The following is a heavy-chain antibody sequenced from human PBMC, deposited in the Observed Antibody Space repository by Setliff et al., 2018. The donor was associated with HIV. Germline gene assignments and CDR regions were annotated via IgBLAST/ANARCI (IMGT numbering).Heavy chain of an antibody. CDR1: GFTFSNHW. D-gene: IGHD3-3*01. J-gene: IGHJ3*02. V-gene: IGHV3-74*01. CDR2: INPEGGST. Sequence: PGGSLRLSCAASGFTFSNHWMHWVRQAPGKGLVWVARINPEGGSTGYADSVKGRFTISRDNARNSLYLQMNSLRAEDTAMYYCTRDLDLTGGEAFDIWGQGTMVTVSS. CDR3: TRDLDLTGGEAFDI.